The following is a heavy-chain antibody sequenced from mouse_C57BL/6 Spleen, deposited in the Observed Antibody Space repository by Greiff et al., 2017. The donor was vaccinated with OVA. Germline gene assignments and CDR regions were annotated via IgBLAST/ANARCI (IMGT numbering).Heavy chain of an antibody. CDR1: GYAFSSYW. D-gene: IGHD1-1*01. Sequence: VQLVESGAELVKPGASVKISCKASGYAFSSYWMNWVKQRPGKGLEWIGQIYPGDGDTNYNGKFKGKATLTADKSSSTAYMQLSSLTSEDSAVYFCARSRFITTVVADVWGTGTTVTVSS. CDR3: ARSRFITTVVADV. V-gene: IGHV1-80*01. CDR2: IYPGDGDT. J-gene: IGHJ1*03.